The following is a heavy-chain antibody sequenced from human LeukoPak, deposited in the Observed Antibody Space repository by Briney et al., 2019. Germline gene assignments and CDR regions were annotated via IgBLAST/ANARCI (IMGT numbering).Heavy chain of an antibody. Sequence: SETLSLTCTVSGGSISSSSYYWGWIRQPPGKGLEWIGSIYYSGSTYYNPSLKSRVTISVDTSKNQFSLKLSSVTAADTAVYYCARHDKYDFWSGRNWFDPWGQGTLVTASS. CDR2: IYYSGST. CDR3: ARHDKYDFWSGRNWFDP. CDR1: GGSISSSSYY. D-gene: IGHD3-3*01. V-gene: IGHV4-39*01. J-gene: IGHJ5*02.